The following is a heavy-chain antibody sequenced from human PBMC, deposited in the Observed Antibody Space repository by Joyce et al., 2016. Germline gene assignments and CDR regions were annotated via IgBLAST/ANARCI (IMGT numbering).Heavy chain of an antibody. Sequence: QVKLVESGGGVVQPGRSLILSCAASGFTFSGHSMHWVRQAPGKGLDWVAIISYDGKNTDYEDSMKGRFTISRDNSKNTVYLQVDSLRTEDTAVYYCARDGPKTTWDPGYYFDFWGQGTLVTVSS. CDR1: GFTFSGHS. D-gene: IGHD1-14*01. CDR2: ISYDGKNT. CDR3: ARDGPKTTWDPGYYFDF. V-gene: IGHV3-30*04. J-gene: IGHJ4*02.